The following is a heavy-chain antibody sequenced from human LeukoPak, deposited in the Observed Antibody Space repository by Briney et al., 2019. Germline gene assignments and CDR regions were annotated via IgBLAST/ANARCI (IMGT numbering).Heavy chain of an antibody. D-gene: IGHD2-15*01. CDR2: IYPGDSDT. J-gene: IGHJ4*02. V-gene: IGHV5-51*01. Sequence: GESLKISCKGSGYSFTNYWIGWVRQMPGKGLEWMGIIYPGDSDTRYSPSFQGQDTISADKSISTAYLQWSSLKASDTAMYYCARPSGSGGSFANPPFDYWGQGTLVTVSS. CDR3: ARPSGSGGSFANPPFDY. CDR1: GYSFTNYW.